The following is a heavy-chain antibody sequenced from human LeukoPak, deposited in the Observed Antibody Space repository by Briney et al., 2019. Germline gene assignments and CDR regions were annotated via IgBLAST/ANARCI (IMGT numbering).Heavy chain of an antibody. D-gene: IGHD1-26*01. CDR2: IKQDGSEK. Sequence: GGSLRLSCAASGFTFSSYWMSWVRQAPGKGLEWVANIKQDGSEKYYVDSVKGRFTISRDNAKNSLYLQMNSLRAEDTAVYYCARSVGAIKGGYYFDYWGQGTLVTVSS. CDR1: GFTFSSYW. CDR3: ARSVGAIKGGYYFDY. V-gene: IGHV3-7*03. J-gene: IGHJ4*02.